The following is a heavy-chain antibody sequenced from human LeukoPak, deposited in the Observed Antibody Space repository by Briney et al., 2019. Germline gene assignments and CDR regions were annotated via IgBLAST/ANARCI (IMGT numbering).Heavy chain of an antibody. Sequence: PSETLSLTCTVSGSSISSGGYYWSWIRQPPGKGLEWIGYIYHSGSTYYNPSLKSRVTISVDRSKNQFSLKLSSVTAADTAVYYCAREHNWNLDYWGQGTLVTVSS. J-gene: IGHJ4*02. CDR2: IYHSGST. CDR1: GSSISSGGYY. V-gene: IGHV4-30-2*01. CDR3: AREHNWNLDY. D-gene: IGHD1-1*01.